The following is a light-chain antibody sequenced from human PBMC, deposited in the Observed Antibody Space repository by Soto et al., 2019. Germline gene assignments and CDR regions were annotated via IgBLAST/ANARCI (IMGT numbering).Light chain of an antibody. Sequence: DVQLTQSPSTLSASLGDTVTITCRASQSVDSWLAWYQQKPGKAPKLIIYKASILETDVPSRFSGGGCGTHSNLCNSGLQPDDLATYYCQQYNGYPKSLGQGTKVEI. CDR1: QSVDSW. CDR2: KAS. CDR3: QQYNGYPKS. J-gene: IGKJ2*01. V-gene: IGKV1-5*03.